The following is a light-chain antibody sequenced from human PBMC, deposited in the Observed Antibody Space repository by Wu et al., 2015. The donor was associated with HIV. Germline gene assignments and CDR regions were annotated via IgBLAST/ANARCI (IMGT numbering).Light chain of an antibody. J-gene: IGKJ2*01. V-gene: IGKV1-NL1*01. CDR2: ASS. CDR3: QQYRRTPYI. Sequence: DIQMTQSPSSLSASVGDRVTITCRASQDVRTYLAWYQQTPGKAPKLLLYASSTLETGVPSRFSGGGSGTDFTLTISSLQAEDFATYYCQQYRRTPYIFGLGDQAGDQT. CDR1: QDVRTY.